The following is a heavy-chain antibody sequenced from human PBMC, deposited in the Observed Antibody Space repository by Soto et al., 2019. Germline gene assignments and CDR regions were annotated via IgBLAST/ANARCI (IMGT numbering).Heavy chain of an antibody. CDR2: ISGSSGNI. Sequence: GGSLRLSCAASGFTFSDYYMSLTRQAPGKGLEWVAYISGSSGNIYYADSVKGPFTISRDNAKNSLYLQMNSLRADDTAVYYCARDRYSGSDAYMDVWGNGTTVTVSS. V-gene: IGHV3-11*01. D-gene: IGHD5-12*01. CDR3: ARDRYSGSDAYMDV. CDR1: GFTFSDYY. J-gene: IGHJ6*03.